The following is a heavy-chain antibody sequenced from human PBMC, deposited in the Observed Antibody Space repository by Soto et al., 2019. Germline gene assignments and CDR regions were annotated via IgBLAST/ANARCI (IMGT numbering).Heavy chain of an antibody. CDR2: IYWNDDK. CDR1: GFSLSTSGVG. D-gene: IGHD3-3*01. J-gene: IGHJ5*02. Sequence: QSGPTLVNPTQTLTLTCTFSGFSLSTSGVGVGWIRQPPGKALEWLALIYWNDDKRYSPSLKSRLTITKDTSKNQVVLTMTNMDPVDTATYYCAHNMAYYDFWSGLGSYWFDPWGQGTLVTVSS. V-gene: IGHV2-5*01. CDR3: AHNMAYYDFWSGLGSYWFDP.